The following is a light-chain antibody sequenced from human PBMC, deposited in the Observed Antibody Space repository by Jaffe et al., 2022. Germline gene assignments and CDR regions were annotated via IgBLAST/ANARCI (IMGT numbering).Light chain of an antibody. CDR2: AAS. CDR1: QGISSY. CDR3: QQLITYPIT. J-gene: IGKJ5*01. Sequence: DIQLTQSPSFLSASVGDRVTITCRASQGISSYLAWYQQKPGKAPKLLISAASALQSGVPSRFSGSGSGTEFTLTIASLQPEDFAAYYCQQLITYPITFGQGTRLEIK. V-gene: IGKV1-9*01.